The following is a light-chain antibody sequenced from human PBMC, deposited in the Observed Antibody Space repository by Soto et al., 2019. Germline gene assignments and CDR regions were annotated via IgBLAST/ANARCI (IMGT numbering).Light chain of an antibody. CDR3: QQYDNLPLT. V-gene: IGKV1-33*01. CDR1: QDISNY. J-gene: IGKJ4*01. Sequence: DIQMTQSPSSLSASVGDRVTITCQASQDISNYLNWYQQKPGKAPKLLIYDASNLETGVPSRFSGGGSGTDFTFTISSLQPEDTATYYCQQYDNLPLTFGGGTKVDIK. CDR2: DAS.